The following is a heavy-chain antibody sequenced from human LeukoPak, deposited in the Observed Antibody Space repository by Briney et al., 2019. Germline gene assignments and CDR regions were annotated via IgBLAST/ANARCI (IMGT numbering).Heavy chain of an antibody. CDR3: ARQNFYRYCRSTSCYRPYYYYMDV. J-gene: IGHJ6*03. CDR2: INHSGST. Sequence: SETLSLTCAVYGGSFSGYYWSWIRQPPGKGLVWIGEINHSGSTNYNPSLKSLVTISVDTSKNQFSLKLSSVTAADTTVYYCARQNFYRYCRSTSCYRPYYYYMDVWDKGTTVTISS. CDR1: GGSFSGYY. V-gene: IGHV4-34*01. D-gene: IGHD2-2*01.